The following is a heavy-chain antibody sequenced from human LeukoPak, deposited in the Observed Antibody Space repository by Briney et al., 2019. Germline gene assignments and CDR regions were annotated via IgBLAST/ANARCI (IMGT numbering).Heavy chain of an antibody. V-gene: IGHV1-69*05. J-gene: IGHJ1*01. CDR3: ARVPLHDRNDYYYPH. D-gene: IGHD3-22*01. CDR1: GGTFSSYA. Sequence: SVKVSCKASGGTFSSYAISWVRQAPGQGLEWMGGIIPIFGTANYAQKFQGRVTITRDTSASTAYMELSSLRSEDTAVYYCARVPLHDRNDYYYPHWGQGTVVTVSS. CDR2: IIPIFGTA.